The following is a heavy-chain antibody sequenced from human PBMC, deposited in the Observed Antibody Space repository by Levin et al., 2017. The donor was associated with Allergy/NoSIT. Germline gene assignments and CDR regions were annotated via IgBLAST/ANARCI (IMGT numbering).Heavy chain of an antibody. CDR3: ARGPRDPWYFDL. CDR1: GGSISSAAHY. CDR2: IFYSGST. V-gene: IGHV4-31*03. J-gene: IGHJ2*01. Sequence: LRLSCTVSGGSISSAAHYWSWIRQYPEKGLEWIGYIFYSGSTNYNAALKSRVSISLDTSNNQFSLRLTSVTAADTAVYFCARGPRDPWYFDLWGRGTLVTVSS.